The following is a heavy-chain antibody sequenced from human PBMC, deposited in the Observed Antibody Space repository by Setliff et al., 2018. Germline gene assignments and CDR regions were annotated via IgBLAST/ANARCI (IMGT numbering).Heavy chain of an antibody. CDR2: INHRGST. D-gene: IGHD6-6*01. CDR3: ARGRNVAARLLDS. Sequence: SETLSLTCAAYGGTFSDYYWTWIRQPPGKGLEWIGEINHRGSTNYNPSLKSRATISIDTSKDQFSLKLISMTAADTAVYYCARGRNVAARLLDSWGQGTLVTVS. V-gene: IGHV4-34*01. CDR1: GGTFSDYY. J-gene: IGHJ4*02.